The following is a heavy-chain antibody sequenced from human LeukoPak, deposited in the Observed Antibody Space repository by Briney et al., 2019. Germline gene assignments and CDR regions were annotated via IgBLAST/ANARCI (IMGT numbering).Heavy chain of an antibody. CDR2: FDPEDGET. Sequence: APVKVSCKVSGYTLTELSMHWVRQAPGKGLEWMGGFDPEDGETIYAQKFQGRVTMTEDTSTDTAYMELSSLRSEDTAVYYCATGVIRYYDYYYMDVWGKGTTVTVSS. D-gene: IGHD3-16*02. CDR1: GYTLTELS. V-gene: IGHV1-24*01. CDR3: ATGVIRYYDYYYMDV. J-gene: IGHJ6*03.